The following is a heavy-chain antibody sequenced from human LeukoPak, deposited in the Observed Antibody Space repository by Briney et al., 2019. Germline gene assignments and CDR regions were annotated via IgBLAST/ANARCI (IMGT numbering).Heavy chain of an antibody. CDR3: ARDGDWVGGSIDY. CDR1: GFTFSTFW. Sequence: GGSLRLSCAASGFTFSTFWMKWVRQAPGKGLISVSRIKSDETGAAYADSVKGRFTISRDNAKNTLYLQMNSLGVEDTAVYYCARDGDWVGGSIDYWGQGTLVTVSS. CDR2: IKSDETGA. D-gene: IGHD2-21*01. J-gene: IGHJ4*02. V-gene: IGHV3-74*01.